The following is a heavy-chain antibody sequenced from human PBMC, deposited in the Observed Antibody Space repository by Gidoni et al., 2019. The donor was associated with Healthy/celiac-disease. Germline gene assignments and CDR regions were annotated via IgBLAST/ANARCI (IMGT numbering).Heavy chain of an antibody. D-gene: IGHD4-17*01. CDR3: ARGRGGDYGRDFDY. CDR2: INPSGST. Sequence: QVQLQQWGAGLLKPSETLSLTCAVYGGSFSGYYWSWIRQPPGKGLEWIGEINPSGSTNYNPSLKSRVTISVDTSKNQFSLKLSSVTAADTAVYYCARGRGGDYGRDFDYWGQGTLVTVSS. V-gene: IGHV4-34*01. CDR1: GGSFSGYY. J-gene: IGHJ4*02.